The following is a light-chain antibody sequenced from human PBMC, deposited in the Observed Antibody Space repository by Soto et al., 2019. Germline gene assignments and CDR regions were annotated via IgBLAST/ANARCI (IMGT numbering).Light chain of an antibody. J-gene: IGKJ3*01. Sequence: DIDMTQSPSSLSASVGDRVTITCRASQGIGNYLAWYQQKPGNVPKLLIYAASTLQSGVPSRFSGSGSGTDFTLTISSLQPEDVATYYCQKYHSAPPFTFGPGTKVDLK. CDR3: QKYHSAPPFT. CDR2: AAS. CDR1: QGIGNY. V-gene: IGKV1-27*01.